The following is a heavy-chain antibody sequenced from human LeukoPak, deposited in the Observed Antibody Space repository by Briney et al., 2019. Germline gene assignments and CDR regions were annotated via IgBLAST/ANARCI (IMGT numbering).Heavy chain of an antibody. CDR1: GFTFSSYA. CDR2: IRYDGSNK. V-gene: IGHV3-30*02. CDR3: AKVSYPELVTDVGFDY. J-gene: IGHJ4*02. D-gene: IGHD1-14*01. Sequence: PGGSLRLSCAASGFTFSSYAMSWVRPAAGRGVEWVALIRYDGSNKYYADSVKGRFTISRDNSKNTLYLQMNSLRAEDTAVYYCAKVSYPELVTDVGFDYWGQGTLVTVSS.